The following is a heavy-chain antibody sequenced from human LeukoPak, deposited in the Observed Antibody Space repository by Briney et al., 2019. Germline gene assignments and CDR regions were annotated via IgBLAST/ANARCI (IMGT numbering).Heavy chain of an antibody. CDR3: ANGGSGWYAHFDF. V-gene: IGHV3-23*01. Sequence: GGSLRLSCAASGFTFSSSAMSWVRQAPGKGLEWVSSLNGGGAMTYHADSVKGRFTISRDNSKKTLYLQMNSLRAEDTALYYCANGGSGWYAHFDFWGQGTLVTVSS. J-gene: IGHJ4*02. CDR1: GFTFSSSA. CDR2: LNGGGAMT. D-gene: IGHD6-19*01.